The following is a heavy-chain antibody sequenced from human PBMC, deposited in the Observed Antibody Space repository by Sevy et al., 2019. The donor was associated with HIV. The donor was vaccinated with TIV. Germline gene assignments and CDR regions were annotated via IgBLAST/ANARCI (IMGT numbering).Heavy chain of an antibody. J-gene: IGHJ5*02. Sequence: ASVKVSCKVSGYTLTKLSIHWVRQAPGKGLEWMGEFAPQYGETIYAQRFQGRLTMTEDTSPDTAFMELSSLTSEDTAIYYCTTVGLRYYSGSSSYQGDWFDPWGQGTLVIVSS. CDR3: TTVGLRYYSGSSSYQGDWFDP. CDR2: FAPQYGET. V-gene: IGHV1-24*01. CDR1: GYTLTKLS. D-gene: IGHD2-15*01.